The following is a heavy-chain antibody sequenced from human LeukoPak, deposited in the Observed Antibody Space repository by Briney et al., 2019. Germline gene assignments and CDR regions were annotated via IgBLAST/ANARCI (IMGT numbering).Heavy chain of an antibody. Sequence: SDTLSLTCTVSGGSISTSIYYWGWIRQPPGKGLEWIGSIYYSGSTYYNPSLKSRVTISVDTSKNQFSLKLSSVTAANTAVYYCARTQAVAGPFDYWGQGTLVTVSS. D-gene: IGHD6-19*01. J-gene: IGHJ4*02. V-gene: IGHV4-39*01. CDR2: IYYSGST. CDR3: ARTQAVAGPFDY. CDR1: GGSISTSIYY.